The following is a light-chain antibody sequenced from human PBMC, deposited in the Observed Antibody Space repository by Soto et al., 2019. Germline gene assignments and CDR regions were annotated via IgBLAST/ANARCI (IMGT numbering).Light chain of an antibody. V-gene: IGKV1-13*02. J-gene: IGKJ1*01. Sequence: AIQLTQSPSSLSASVGDRVTSTCRASQGISSALAWYQQKPGKAPKLLIYDASSLESGVPSRFSGSGSGTDFTLTISSLQPEDFATYYCQQFNSYPPTWTFGQGTKVEIK. CDR1: QGISSA. CDR2: DAS. CDR3: QQFNSYPPTWT.